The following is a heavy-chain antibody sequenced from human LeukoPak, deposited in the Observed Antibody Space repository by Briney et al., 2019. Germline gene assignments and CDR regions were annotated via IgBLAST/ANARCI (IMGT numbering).Heavy chain of an antibody. CDR2: MREDGTEI. V-gene: IGHV3-7*01. CDR1: GFPFNVQT. J-gene: IGHJ4*02. D-gene: IGHD1-26*01. Sequence: GGSLRLSCAASGFPFNVQTMSWVRQAPGKGPDWVASMREDGTEIHYVDSVKGRFTISRDNFEKSVYLQMNSLRDEDTAVYYCVRGGATGGRFENWGQGTLVTVSS. CDR3: VRGGATGGRFEN.